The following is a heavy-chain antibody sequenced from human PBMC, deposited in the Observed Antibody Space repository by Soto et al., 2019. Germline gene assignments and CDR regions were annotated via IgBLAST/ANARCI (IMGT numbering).Heavy chain of an antibody. CDR2: ISWNSGSI. CDR3: AKDYCGGDCYYFDY. CDR1: GFTFDDYA. Sequence: GGSLRLSCAASGFTFDDYAMHWVRQAPGKGLEWVSGISWNSGSIGYADSVKGRFTISRDNAKNSLYLQMNSLRAEDTAVYYCAKDYCGGDCYYFDYWGQRTLVTVSS. J-gene: IGHJ4*02. D-gene: IGHD2-21*02. V-gene: IGHV3-9*01.